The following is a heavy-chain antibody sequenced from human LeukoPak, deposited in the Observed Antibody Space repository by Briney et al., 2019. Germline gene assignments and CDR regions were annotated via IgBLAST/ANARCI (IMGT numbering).Heavy chain of an antibody. D-gene: IGHD6-13*01. CDR2: TYSSGST. CDR3: ARSSSWYGGFDY. J-gene: IGHJ4*02. V-gene: IGHV4-4*07. CDR1: GGSISSYY. Sequence: SETLSLTCTVSGGSISSYYWSWIRQPAGKGLEWIGRTYSSGSTKYNPSLKTRVTMSVDTSKNQFSLKLSSVTAADTAVYSCARSSSWYGGFDYWGQGTLVTVSS.